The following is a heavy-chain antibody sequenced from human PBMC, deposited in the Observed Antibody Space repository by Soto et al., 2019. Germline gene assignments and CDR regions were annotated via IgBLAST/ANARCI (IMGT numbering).Heavy chain of an antibody. CDR3: ARDRRGIAAAGTYYGMDV. Sequence: ASVKVSCKASGYNFSGYYKHWVRQAPGQGLEWMGWINPNSGGTNYAQKFQGWVTMTRDTSISTAYMELSRLRSDDTAVYYCARDRRGIAAAGTYYGMDVWG. J-gene: IGHJ6*02. V-gene: IGHV1-2*04. CDR1: GYNFSGYY. D-gene: IGHD6-13*01. CDR2: INPNSGGT.